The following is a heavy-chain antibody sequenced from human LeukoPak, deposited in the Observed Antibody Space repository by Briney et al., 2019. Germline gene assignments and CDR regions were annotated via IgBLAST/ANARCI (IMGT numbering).Heavy chain of an antibody. CDR2: ISGSGAST. CDR3: AKDSGSRDNWFDP. D-gene: IGHD2-15*01. V-gene: IGHV3-23*01. Sequence: PGGSLRLSCAASGFAFSSYAMTWVRQAPGKGLEWVSDISGSGASTYYADSVKGRFTISRDNSKNTLYLQMNSLRAEDTAVYYCAKDSGSRDNWFDPWGQGTLVTVSS. CDR1: GFAFSSYA. J-gene: IGHJ5*02.